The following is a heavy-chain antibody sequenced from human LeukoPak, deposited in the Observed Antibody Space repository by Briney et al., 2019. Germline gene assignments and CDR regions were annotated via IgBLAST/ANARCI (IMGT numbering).Heavy chain of an antibody. J-gene: IGHJ1*01. CDR2: ISSSGSTI. CDR1: GFTFSSYE. Sequence: GGSLRLSCAASGFTFSSYEMNWVRQAPGKGLEWVSYISSSGSTIYYADSVKGRFTISRDNSKNTLYLQMNSLRAEDTAVYYCARDNGSWYVYFQHWGQGTLVTVSS. V-gene: IGHV3-48*03. D-gene: IGHD6-13*01. CDR3: ARDNGSWYVYFQH.